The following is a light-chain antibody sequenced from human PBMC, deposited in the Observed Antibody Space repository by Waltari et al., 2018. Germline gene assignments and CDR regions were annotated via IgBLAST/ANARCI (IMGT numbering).Light chain of an antibody. CDR1: QNVDYN. CDR3: QQYDDWPT. CDR2: GTS. Sequence: ELVLTHSPVTMSVSPGAGATLSCSASQNVDYNLAWYQQKPGPAPRLLICGTSTRATGIPARFSGSGSGTEFTLTISGLQSEDFAVYVCQQYDDWPTFGQGTKLEI. J-gene: IGKJ2*01. V-gene: IGKV3-15*01.